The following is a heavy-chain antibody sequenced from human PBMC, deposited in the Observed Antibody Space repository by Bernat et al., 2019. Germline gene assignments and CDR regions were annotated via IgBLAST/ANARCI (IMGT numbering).Heavy chain of an antibody. CDR2: ISAYKGNT. CDR1: GYTFSSHG. J-gene: IGHJ4*02. Sequence: QVQLVQSGGEVKKPGASVKVSCKASGYTFSSHGISWVRQAPGQGLEWMGWISAYKGNTYYAQKLSDRVTMTTDTFTSTAYMELRSLRSDDTAVYFCAAILTGYSFDYWGPGTLVTVSS. V-gene: IGHV1-18*04. D-gene: IGHD3-9*01. CDR3: AAILTGYSFDY.